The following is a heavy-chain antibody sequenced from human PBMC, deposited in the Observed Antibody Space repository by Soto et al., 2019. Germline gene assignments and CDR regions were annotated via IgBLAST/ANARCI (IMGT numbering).Heavy chain of an antibody. CDR1: GFTFSKFA. D-gene: IGHD3-10*01. CDR2: ISNSFSDGNT. V-gene: IGHV3-23*01. J-gene: IGHJ4*02. CDR3: AKVFSPEGGNYFEY. Sequence: DVRLLESGGNLVQPGGSLRLSCVASGFTFSKFAMNWVRQAPGKGLEWVSAISNSFSDGNTHYADSVKGRFTISRDNDKSTVFLEMNNLRAEDTAVYYCAKVFSPEGGNYFEYWGQGTLVTVSS.